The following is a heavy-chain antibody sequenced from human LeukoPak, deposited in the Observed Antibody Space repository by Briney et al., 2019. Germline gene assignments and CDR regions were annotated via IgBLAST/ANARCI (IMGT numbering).Heavy chain of an antibody. Sequence: GGSLRLSCAASGFTFSNAWMSWVRQAPEKGLEWVGRIKSKTDGGTTDYAAPVKGRFTISRDDSKNTLYLQMNSLKTEDTAVYYCTTFVVGATTVDYWGQGTLVTVSS. CDR3: TTFVVGATTVDY. D-gene: IGHD1-26*01. CDR1: GFTFSNAW. CDR2: IKSKTDGGTT. V-gene: IGHV3-15*01. J-gene: IGHJ4*02.